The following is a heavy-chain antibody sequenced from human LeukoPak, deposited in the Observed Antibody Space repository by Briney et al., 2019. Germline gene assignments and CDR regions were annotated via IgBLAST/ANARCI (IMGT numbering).Heavy chain of an antibody. CDR2: IYYSGNT. CDR3: ARHQGPRDGYNYGRAFDI. V-gene: IGHV4-59*08. D-gene: IGHD5-24*01. CDR1: GGSISTYY. Sequence: PSETLSLTCTVSGGSISTYYWSWIRQPPGKGLEWIGYIYYSGNTNYNPSLKSRITISVDTSKNQFSLKLSSVTASDTAVDYCARHQGPRDGYNYGRAFDIWGQGTMVTVSS. J-gene: IGHJ3*02.